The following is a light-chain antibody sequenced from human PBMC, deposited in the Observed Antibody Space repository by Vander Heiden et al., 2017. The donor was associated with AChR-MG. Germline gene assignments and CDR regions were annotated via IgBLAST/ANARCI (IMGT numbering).Light chain of an antibody. CDR2: DKN. CDR3: QDWDSSSNHVV. V-gene: IGLV3-21*02. Sequence: YVLPQAPSVSVTPGQTATVNCGGNDTGRTVAHWYQLKPSQAPVMVMYDKNDRPSGIPGRFSGTNSGATATLTTSRVEAGDEATYYCQDWDSSSNHVVFGRGTRLTVL. J-gene: IGLJ3*02. CDR1: DTGRTV.